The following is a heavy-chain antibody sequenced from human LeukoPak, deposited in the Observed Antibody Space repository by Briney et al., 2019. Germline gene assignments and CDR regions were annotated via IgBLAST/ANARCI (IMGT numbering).Heavy chain of an antibody. CDR2: ISGSSST. J-gene: IGHJ5*02. Sequence: PGGSLRLSCATSGLTFSDYYMSWIRQAPGKGLEWVSYISGSSSTNYADSVKGRFTISRDNADNSVYLQMDSLRAEDTAVYYCARDRGLGYFDPWGQGTLVTVSS. CDR3: ARDRGLGYFDP. CDR1: GLTFSDYY. D-gene: IGHD3-10*01. V-gene: IGHV3-11*06.